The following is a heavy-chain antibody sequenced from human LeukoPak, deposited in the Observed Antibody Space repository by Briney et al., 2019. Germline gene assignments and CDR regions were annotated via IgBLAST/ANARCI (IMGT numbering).Heavy chain of an antibody. Sequence: SETLSLTCTVSGGSISSGDYYWNCILQPPGRGLEWIGYIYYSGNTYYNPSLKSRVTISVDTSKNQFSLKLSSVTAADTAVYYCARGGGTNAFDIWGQGTMVTVSS. CDR2: IYYSGNT. V-gene: IGHV4-30-4*08. CDR1: GGSISSGDYY. D-gene: IGHD1-26*01. CDR3: ARGGGTNAFDI. J-gene: IGHJ3*02.